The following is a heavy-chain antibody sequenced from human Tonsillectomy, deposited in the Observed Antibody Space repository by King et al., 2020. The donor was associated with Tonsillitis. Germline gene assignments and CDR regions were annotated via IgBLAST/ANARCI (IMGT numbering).Heavy chain of an antibody. D-gene: IGHD5-24*01. CDR2: ISSSSSYI. CDR1: GFTFSSYS. V-gene: IGHV3-21*01. Sequence: VQLVESGGGLVKPGGSLRLSCAASGFTFSSYSMNWVRQAPGKGLEWVSSISSSSSYIYYADSLKGRFTISRDNTKNSLYLLMNSLRAEDTAVYYCARSRDGSQYFDYWGQGTLVTVSS. CDR3: ARSRDGSQYFDY. J-gene: IGHJ4*02.